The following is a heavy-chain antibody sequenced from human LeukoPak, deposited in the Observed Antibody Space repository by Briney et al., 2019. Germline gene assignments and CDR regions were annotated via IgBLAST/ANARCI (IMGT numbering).Heavy chain of an antibody. CDR2: IRSEAYGGTT. CDR3: TAYSSSWYY. J-gene: IGHJ4*02. Sequence: PGGSLRLSCTAAGFTFGDYAMSWFRQAQGKGLEWVGFIRSEAYGGTTEYAASVKGRFTISRDDSKSIAYLQMNSLKTEDTAVYYCTAYSSSWYYWGQGTLVTVSS. V-gene: IGHV3-49*03. D-gene: IGHD6-13*01. CDR1: GFTFGDYA.